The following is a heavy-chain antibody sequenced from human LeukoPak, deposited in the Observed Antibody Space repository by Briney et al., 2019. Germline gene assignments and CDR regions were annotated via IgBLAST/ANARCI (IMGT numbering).Heavy chain of an antibody. CDR1: GASINSYY. D-gene: IGHD4-17*01. J-gene: IGHJ6*02. Sequence: PSETLSLTCTVSGASINSYYWSWIRQPPGKGLEWIGCVSYSGSTDYNPALKSRVTISEDTSKSEVSLKLSSETAADTAVYFCARGKFGDFEDWGQGTTVTVSS. CDR2: VSYSGST. V-gene: IGHV4-59*01. CDR3: ARGKFGDFED.